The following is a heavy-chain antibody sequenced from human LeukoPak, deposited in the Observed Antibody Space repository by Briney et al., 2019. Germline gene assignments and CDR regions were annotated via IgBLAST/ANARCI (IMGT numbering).Heavy chain of an antibody. V-gene: IGHV3-23*01. Sequence: GGSLRLSCAASGFTFSTYAMTWVRQALGKGLEWVSTIGTTAGDTYYADSVKGRFTVSRDNSKNTLYLQMSSLRAEDTAVYYCAKYRLSGRRDYDYWGQGILVTVSS. CDR3: AKYRLSGRRDYDY. D-gene: IGHD3-16*02. CDR2: IGTTAGDT. J-gene: IGHJ4*02. CDR1: GFTFSTYA.